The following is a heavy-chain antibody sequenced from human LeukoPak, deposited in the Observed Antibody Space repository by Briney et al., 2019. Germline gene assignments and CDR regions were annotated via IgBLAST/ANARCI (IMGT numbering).Heavy chain of an antibody. J-gene: IGHJ5*02. CDR1: GGSISSSSYY. D-gene: IGHD1-1*01. CDR2: IYYSGST. CDR3: ARFTTVAGWFDP. V-gene: IGHV4-39*07. Sequence: SETLSLTCTVSGGSISSSSYYWGWIRQPPGKGLEWIGSIYYSGSTYYNPSLKSRVTISVDTSKNQFSLKLSSVTAADTAVYYCARFTTVAGWFDPWGQGTLVTVSS.